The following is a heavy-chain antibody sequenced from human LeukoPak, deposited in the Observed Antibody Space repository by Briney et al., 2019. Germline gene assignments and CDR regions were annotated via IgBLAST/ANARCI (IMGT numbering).Heavy chain of an antibody. V-gene: IGHV3-30*18. Sequence: GGSLGLSCAASGFTFSSYGMHWVRQAPGKGLEWVAVISYDGSNKYYADSVKGRFTIPRDNSKNTLYLQMNSLRAEDTAVYYCAKDKERSFDYWGQGTLVTVSS. CDR2: ISYDGSNK. CDR3: AKDKERSFDY. D-gene: IGHD1-1*01. J-gene: IGHJ4*02. CDR1: GFTFSSYG.